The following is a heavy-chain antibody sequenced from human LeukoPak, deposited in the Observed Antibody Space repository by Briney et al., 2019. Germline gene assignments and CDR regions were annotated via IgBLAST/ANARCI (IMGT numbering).Heavy chain of an antibody. CDR1: GFTFSTYW. CDR2: IKADGGEK. Sequence: GGSLRLSCAASGFTFSTYWMNWFRQTPGKGLEWVAKIKADGGEKDHVASVKGRFTISRDNSKNTLYLQMNSLRAEDTAVYYCARDRREDSGSYYGLADYWGQGTLVTVSS. V-gene: IGHV3-7*01. J-gene: IGHJ4*02. CDR3: ARDRREDSGSYYGLADY. D-gene: IGHD1-26*01.